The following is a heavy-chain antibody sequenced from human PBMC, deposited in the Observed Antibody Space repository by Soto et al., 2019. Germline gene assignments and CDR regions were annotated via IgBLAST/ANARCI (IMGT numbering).Heavy chain of an antibody. CDR3: ARDPYNWNYYYYYGMDV. D-gene: IGHD1-20*01. CDR1: GFTFSSYW. J-gene: IGHJ6*02. CDR2: IKQDGSEK. V-gene: IGHV3-7*01. Sequence: GGSLRLYCAASGFTFSSYWMSWVRQAPGKGLEWVANIKQDGSEKYYVDSVKGRFTISRDNAKNSLYLQMNSLRAEDTAVYYCARDPYNWNYYYYYGMDVWGQGTTVTVSS.